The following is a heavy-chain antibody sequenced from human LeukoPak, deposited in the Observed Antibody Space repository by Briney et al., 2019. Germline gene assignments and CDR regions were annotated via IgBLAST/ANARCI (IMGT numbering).Heavy chain of an antibody. CDR1: GGSISGSTYY. CDR2: IYYSGST. V-gene: IGHV4-39*01. J-gene: IGHJ5*01. D-gene: IGHD6-13*01. CDR3: ARSNFYSSSWYEF. Sequence: PSETLSLTCTVSGGSISGSTYYWGWIRQPPGKGLEWIGSIYYSGSTYYNPSLKSRVTISVDTSKNQFSLKLSSVTAADTAVYYCARSNFYSSSWYEFWGQGSLVTVSS.